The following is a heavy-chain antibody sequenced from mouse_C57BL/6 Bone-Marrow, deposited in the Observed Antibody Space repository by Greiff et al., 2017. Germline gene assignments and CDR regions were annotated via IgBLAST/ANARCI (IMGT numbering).Heavy chain of an antibody. V-gene: IGHV1-54*01. CDR2: INPGSGGT. CDR3: ARERLWDTKCAY. J-gene: IGHJ3*01. D-gene: IGHD4-1*01. CDR1: GYAFTNYL. Sequence: QVQLQQSGAELVRPGTSVKVSCKASGYAFTNYLIEWVKQRPGQGLEWIGGINPGSGGTKYAEKFKGKATLTADTSSSTAYMQLSSLTSEDSAVYFCARERLWDTKCAYSYQGTLILVTA.